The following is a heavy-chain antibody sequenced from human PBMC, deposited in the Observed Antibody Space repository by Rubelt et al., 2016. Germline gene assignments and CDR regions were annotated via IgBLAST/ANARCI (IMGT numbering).Heavy chain of an antibody. J-gene: IGHJ4*02. V-gene: IGHV1-18*04. CDR3: ARDGYNDIWGFFDY. CDR2: ISAYNGNT. CDR1: GYTFSTYG. Sequence: QVQLVQSGAEVKKPGASVKVSCKASGYTFSTYGISWVRQAPGQGLEWMGWISAYNGNTDYAQKFQGRVTITADKYTSTAYMELSSLRSEDTAVYYCARDGYNDIWGFFDYWGQGTLVTVSS. D-gene: IGHD5-24*01.